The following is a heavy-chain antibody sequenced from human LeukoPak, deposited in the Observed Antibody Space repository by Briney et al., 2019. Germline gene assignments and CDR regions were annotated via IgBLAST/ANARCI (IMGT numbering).Heavy chain of an antibody. CDR2: IRNDGTIK. J-gene: IGHJ6*02. CDR3: ARVNGATIWYYDYGMDV. CDR1: GFTFSTSA. D-gene: IGHD5-12*01. Sequence: GGSLRLSCAASGFTFSTSAMNWVRQAPGKGLEWVAFIRNDGTIKYYADSVKGRFTISRDNSKNTLYLQMNSLRAEDTAVYYCARVNGATIWYYDYGMDVWGQGTTVTVSS. V-gene: IGHV3-30*02.